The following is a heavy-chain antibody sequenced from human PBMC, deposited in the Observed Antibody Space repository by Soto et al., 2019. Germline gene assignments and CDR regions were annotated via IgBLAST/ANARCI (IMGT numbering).Heavy chain of an antibody. CDR3: ARVITVIVGFQGDAPDKDYLDS. J-gene: IGHJ4*02. CDR1: GGSFSGHY. CDR2: INHSGST. V-gene: IGHV4-34*01. Sequence: PSQTLSLTCAVSGGSFSGHYWLWIRQPPGKGLEWIGEINHSGSTNDNPSLKSRVTLSVDTSKNQFSLKLRSVTAADTAVYYCARVITVIVGFQGDAPDKDYLDSCGQGTLVTVSA. D-gene: IGHD3-22*01.